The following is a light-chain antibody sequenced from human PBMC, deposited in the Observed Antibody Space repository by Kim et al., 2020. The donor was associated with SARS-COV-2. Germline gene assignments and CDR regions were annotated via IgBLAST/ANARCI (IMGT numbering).Light chain of an antibody. Sequence: SSELTQDPGVSVALGQTVRISCRGDSLRNYYATWYQQKPGQAPLLVIYGKNNRPSGIPDRFSGSSSGNTASLTITGAQAEDEADCYCQSRDSGAKVVFGGGTQLTVL. CDR2: GKN. V-gene: IGLV3-19*01. CDR1: SLRNYY. J-gene: IGLJ2*01. CDR3: QSRDSGAKVV.